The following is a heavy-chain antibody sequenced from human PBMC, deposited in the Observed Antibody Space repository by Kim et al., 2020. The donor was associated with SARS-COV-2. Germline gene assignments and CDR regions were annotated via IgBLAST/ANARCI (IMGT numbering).Heavy chain of an antibody. CDR1: GGSFSGYY. J-gene: IGHJ6*02. CDR2: INHSGST. V-gene: IGHV4-34*01. Sequence: SETLSLTCAVYGGSFSGYYWSWIRQPPGKGLEWIGEINHSGSTNYNPSLKSRVTISVDTSKNQFSLKLSSVTAADTAVYCCARCIAAPLFYYYYGMDVWGQGTTVTVSS. D-gene: IGHD6-6*01. CDR3: ARCIAAPLFYYYYGMDV.